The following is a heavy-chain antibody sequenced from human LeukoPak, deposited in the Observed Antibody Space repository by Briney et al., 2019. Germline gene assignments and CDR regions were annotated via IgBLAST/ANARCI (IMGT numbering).Heavy chain of an antibody. CDR3: AKGAGPPWFDP. D-gene: IGHD6-19*01. CDR2: ISSSSNTI. CDR1: GFTFSSYS. J-gene: IGHJ5*02. V-gene: IGHV3-48*01. Sequence: PGGSLRLSCAASGFTFSSYSMNWVRQAPGKGLEWVSYISSSSNTIYYADSVKGRFTISRDNAKNSLYLQMNSLRAEDTAVYYCAKGAGPPWFDPWGQGTLVTVSS.